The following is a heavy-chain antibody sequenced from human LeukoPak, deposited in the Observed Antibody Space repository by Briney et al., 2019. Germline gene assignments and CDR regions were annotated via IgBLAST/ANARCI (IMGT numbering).Heavy chain of an antibody. Sequence: GGTLRLSCAASGFIFSNCEMQGVSQARGEGLEGVSYISTSGNDKYYADSVKGRFTISRDNAKNSLYLQLNSLRADDTAVYYCARGALWVLDYWGQGSLVTVSS. CDR2: ISTSGNDK. CDR3: ARGALWVLDY. D-gene: IGHD3-16*01. J-gene: IGHJ4*02. CDR1: GFIFSNCE. V-gene: IGHV3-48*03.